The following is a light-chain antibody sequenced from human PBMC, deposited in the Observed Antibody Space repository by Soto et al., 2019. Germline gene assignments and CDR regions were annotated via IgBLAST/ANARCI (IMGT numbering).Light chain of an antibody. CDR2: YAS. Sequence: EVVMTQSPATLSVSPGERVTLSCRASESVHRNLAWYQQKPGQGPSLLIYYASTRATGVPDRFTGSGSGTEFTLTISSLQSEDFGVYHCQHYRNWPPTFVPGTKVEIK. CDR1: ESVHRN. J-gene: IGKJ3*01. V-gene: IGKV3-15*01. CDR3: QHYRNWPPT.